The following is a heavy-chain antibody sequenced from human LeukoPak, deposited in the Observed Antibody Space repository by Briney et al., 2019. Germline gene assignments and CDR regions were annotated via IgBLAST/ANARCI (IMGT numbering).Heavy chain of an antibody. CDR3: AKGRRGYSYGQFDY. CDR2: IRYDGSNK. D-gene: IGHD5-18*01. V-gene: IGHV3-30*02. J-gene: IGHJ4*02. CDR1: GFTFSSYG. Sequence: GGSLRLSCAASGFTFSSYGMHWVRQAPGKGLEWVAFIRYDGSNKYYADFVKGRFTISRDNSKNTLYLQMNSLRAEDTAVYYCAKGRRGYSYGQFDYWGQGTLVTVSS.